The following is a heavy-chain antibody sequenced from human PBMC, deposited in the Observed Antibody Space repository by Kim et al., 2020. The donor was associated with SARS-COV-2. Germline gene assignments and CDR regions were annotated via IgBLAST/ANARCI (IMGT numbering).Heavy chain of an antibody. V-gene: IGHV4-59*13. D-gene: IGHD6-19*01. Sequence: SETLSLTCTVSGGSISSYYWSWIRQPPGKGLEWIGYIYYSGSTNYNPSLKSRVTISEDTSKNQFSLKLSSVTAADTAVYYCARLQLYSSGGTSSYYYGMDVWGQGTTVTVSS. J-gene: IGHJ6*02. CDR1: GGSISSYY. CDR2: IYYSGST. CDR3: ARLQLYSSGGTSSYYYGMDV.